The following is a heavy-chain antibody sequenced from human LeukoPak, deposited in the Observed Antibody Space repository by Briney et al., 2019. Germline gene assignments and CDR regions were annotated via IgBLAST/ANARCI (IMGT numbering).Heavy chain of an antibody. J-gene: IGHJ4*02. CDR1: GFTFDDYA. CDR2: ISGDGGST. V-gene: IGHV3-43*02. D-gene: IGHD4-11*01. Sequence: PGGSLRLSCAASGFTFDDYAMHWVRQAPGKGLEWLSLISGDGGSTYYVESVKGRFTISRDNSKNSLFLQMNSLRIEDTAFYFCAKDSSPTVNFFDYWGQGTLVTVSS. CDR3: AKDSSPTVNFFDY.